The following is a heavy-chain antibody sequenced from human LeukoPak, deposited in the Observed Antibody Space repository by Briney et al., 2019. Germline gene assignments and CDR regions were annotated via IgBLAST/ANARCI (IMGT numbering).Heavy chain of an antibody. J-gene: IGHJ5*02. CDR1: GGSFSGYY. Sequence: SKTLSLTCAVYGGSFSGYYWSWIRQPPGKGLEWIGEINHSGSTNYNPSLKSRVTISVDTSKNQFSLKLSSVTAADTAVYYCARRALLEGEYPTVRGWFDPWGQGTLVTVSS. CDR3: ARRALLEGEYPTVRGWFDP. D-gene: IGHD4-17*01. V-gene: IGHV4-34*01. CDR2: INHSGST.